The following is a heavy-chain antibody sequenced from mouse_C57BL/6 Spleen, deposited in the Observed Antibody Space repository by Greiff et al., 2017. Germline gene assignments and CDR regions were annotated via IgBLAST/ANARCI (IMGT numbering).Heavy chain of an antibody. V-gene: IGHV1-52*01. CDR3: ARGSIYYDYLYAMDY. J-gene: IGHJ4*01. D-gene: IGHD2-4*01. CDR1: GYTFTSYW. Sequence: VKLQQPGAELVRPGSSVKLSCKASGYTFTSYWMHWVKQRPIQGLEWIGNIDPSDSETHYNQKFKDKATLTVDKSSSTAYMQLSSLTSEDSAVYYCARGSIYYDYLYAMDYWGQGTSVTVSS. CDR2: IDPSDSET.